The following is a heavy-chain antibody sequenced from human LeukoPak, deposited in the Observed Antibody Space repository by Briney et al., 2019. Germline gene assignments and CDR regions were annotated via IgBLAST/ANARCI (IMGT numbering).Heavy chain of an antibody. CDR2: MNPYSGNT. J-gene: IGHJ4*02. D-gene: IGHD1-1*01. V-gene: IGHV1-8*02. CDR3: ARGYSPTLRTTGNDY. Sequence: ASVKISCKASGYTFTGYYMHWVRQAPGQGLEWMGWMNPYSGNTGYAQKFQGRVTMTRDTSINTAYLEFYSLRSEDTAVYYCARGYSPTLRTTGNDYWGQGTLVTVSS. CDR1: GYTFTGYY.